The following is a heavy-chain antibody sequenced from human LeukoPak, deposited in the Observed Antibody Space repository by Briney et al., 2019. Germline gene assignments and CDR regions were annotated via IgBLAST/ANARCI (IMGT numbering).Heavy chain of an antibody. D-gene: IGHD3-22*01. Sequence: QSGGSLRLSCAASGFTFSSYSMNWVRQAPGKGLEWVSAISGSGGSTYYADSVKGRFTISRDNSKNTLYLQMNSLRAEDTAVYYCAKREVDSSGYRRFDPWGQGTLVTVSS. CDR1: GFTFSSYS. V-gene: IGHV3-23*01. CDR2: ISGSGGST. J-gene: IGHJ5*02. CDR3: AKREVDSSGYRRFDP.